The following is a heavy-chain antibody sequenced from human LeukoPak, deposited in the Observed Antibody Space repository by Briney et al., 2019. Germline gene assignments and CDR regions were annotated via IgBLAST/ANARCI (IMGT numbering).Heavy chain of an antibody. Sequence: GASVKVSCKASGYTFTAYYMHWVRQAPGQGLEWMGWINYNSGVTKYAQKFQDRVTITRETSISTAYMEVSRLTSDDSAVYYGAKTGAGFSSGWSYLYWGQGTLATVSS. D-gene: IGHD6-19*01. CDR3: AKTGAGFSSGWSYLY. CDR1: GYTFTAYY. CDR2: INYNSGVT. V-gene: IGHV1-2*02. J-gene: IGHJ4*02.